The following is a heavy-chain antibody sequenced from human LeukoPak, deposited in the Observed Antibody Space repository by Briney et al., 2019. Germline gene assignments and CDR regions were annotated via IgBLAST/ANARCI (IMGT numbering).Heavy chain of an antibody. CDR2: IYSGGTT. J-gene: IGHJ4*02. CDR3: ARMLISSGYYVDS. CDR1: GFAVSSKS. D-gene: IGHD3-22*01. V-gene: IGHV3-53*01. Sequence: GGSLRLSCAASGFAVSSKSMSWVRQAPGKGLEWVSVIYSGGTTYYADSVKGRFTISRDTSKNTLYLQMNSLRAEDTAVYYCARMLISSGYYVDSWGQGTLVTVSS.